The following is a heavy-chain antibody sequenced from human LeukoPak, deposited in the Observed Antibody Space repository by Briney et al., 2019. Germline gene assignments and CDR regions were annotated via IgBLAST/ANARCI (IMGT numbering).Heavy chain of an antibody. Sequence: PGGSLRLSCAASGFGFSSYWMSWVRQAPGKGLEWVANINQDGTEKYYVDSVKGRFTISRDNAKNSLSLQMNSLRVEDTAVYYCARDGMPFDWWGQGNLVTVSS. CDR1: GFGFSSYW. CDR2: INQDGTEK. J-gene: IGHJ4*02. D-gene: IGHD1-1*01. V-gene: IGHV3-7*04. CDR3: ARDGMPFDW.